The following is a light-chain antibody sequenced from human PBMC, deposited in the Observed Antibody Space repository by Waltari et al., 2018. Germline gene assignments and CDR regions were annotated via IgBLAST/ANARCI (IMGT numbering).Light chain of an antibody. Sequence: EIVLTQSPGTLSLAPGERANLSCRASQSVSRTLAWYQQKPGQAPSLLIYAASTRATGIPDRCSGSGSGTDFSLTISRLEPEDFAVYYCQHYVRLPATFGQGTKVEIK. J-gene: IGKJ1*01. CDR3: QHYVRLPAT. CDR2: AAS. CDR1: QSVSRT. V-gene: IGKV3-20*01.